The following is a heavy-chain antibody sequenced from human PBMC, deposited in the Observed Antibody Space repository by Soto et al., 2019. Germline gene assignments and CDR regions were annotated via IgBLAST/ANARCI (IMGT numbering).Heavy chain of an antibody. V-gene: IGHV1-18*01. Sequence: EASVKVSCKASGYTFTSYGISWVRQAPGQGLEWMGWISAYNGNTNYAQKLQGRVTMTTDTSTSTAYMELRILRSDDTAVYYCAREITGTMDGFDPWGQGTLVTVSS. CDR1: GYTFTSYG. J-gene: IGHJ5*02. CDR2: ISAYNGNT. CDR3: AREITGTMDGFDP. D-gene: IGHD1-7*01.